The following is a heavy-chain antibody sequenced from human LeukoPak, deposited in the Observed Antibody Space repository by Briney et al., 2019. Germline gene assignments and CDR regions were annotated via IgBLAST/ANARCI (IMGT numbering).Heavy chain of an antibody. V-gene: IGHV3-21*01. CDR3: ARGVYSSSWSDY. CDR1: GFTFSSYS. D-gene: IGHD6-13*01. J-gene: IGHJ4*02. Sequence: GGSLRLSYAASGFTFSSYSMNWVRQAPGKGLEWVSSISSSSSYIYYADSVKGRFTISRDNAKNSLYLQMNSLRAEDTAVYYCARGVYSSSWSDYWGQGTLVTVSS. CDR2: ISSSSSYI.